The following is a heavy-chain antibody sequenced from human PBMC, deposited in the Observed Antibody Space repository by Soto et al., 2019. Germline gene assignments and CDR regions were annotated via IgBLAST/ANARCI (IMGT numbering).Heavy chain of an antibody. CDR1: GFTFSSSA. Sequence: EVQLLDSGGGLVQPGGSLRLSCAASGFTFSSSAMSWVRQAPGKGLEWVSAVSGSGGTTYYADSVRGRFTISRDNSKNTLYLQMNSLRAEDTAIYCCARCTVDTIVTSGWCHYLDPWGQGTLVTFSS. V-gene: IGHV3-23*01. CDR3: ARCTVDTIVTSGWCHYLDP. D-gene: IGHD6-19*01. CDR2: VSGSGGTT. J-gene: IGHJ5*02.